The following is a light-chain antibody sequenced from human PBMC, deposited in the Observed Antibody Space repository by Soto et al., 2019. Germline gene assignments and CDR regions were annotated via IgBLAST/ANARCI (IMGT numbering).Light chain of an antibody. CDR2: DVA. J-gene: IGLJ1*01. Sequence: QSVLTQPASVSDSPGQSITISCTGTSSNVGGSNFVSWYQQHPGKPPKLIIYDVANRPSGVSNRFSGSKSGSTASLIISSLQTEDEADYYCVSYTYSTTYVFGTGTKVTGL. V-gene: IGLV2-14*03. CDR3: VSYTYSTTYV. CDR1: SSNVGGSNF.